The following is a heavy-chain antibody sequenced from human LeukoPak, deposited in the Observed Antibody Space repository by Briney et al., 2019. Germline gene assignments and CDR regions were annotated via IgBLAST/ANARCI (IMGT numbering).Heavy chain of an antibody. Sequence: GGSLRLSCAASGFTFSSYAMSWVRQASGKGLEWVSAISGSGGSTYYADSVKGRFTISRDNSKNTLYLQMNSLRAEDTAVYYCAKDLEADSSGWYNAFDIWGQGTMVTVSS. V-gene: IGHV3-23*01. CDR3: AKDLEADSSGWYNAFDI. CDR2: ISGSGGST. J-gene: IGHJ3*02. D-gene: IGHD6-19*01. CDR1: GFTFSSYA.